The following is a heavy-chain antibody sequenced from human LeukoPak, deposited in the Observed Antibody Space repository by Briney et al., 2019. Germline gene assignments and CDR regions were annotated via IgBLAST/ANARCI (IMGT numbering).Heavy chain of an antibody. Sequence: PSETLSLTCTVSGGSISSSSYSWGWIRQPPGKGLEWIGSIYYSGSTYYNPSLKSRVTISVDTSKNQFSLKLSSVTAADTAVYYCARRFFGAANNWFDPWGQGTLVTVSS. D-gene: IGHD3-3*01. CDR2: IYYSGST. V-gene: IGHV4-39*01. CDR1: GGSISSSSYS. CDR3: ARRFFGAANNWFDP. J-gene: IGHJ5*02.